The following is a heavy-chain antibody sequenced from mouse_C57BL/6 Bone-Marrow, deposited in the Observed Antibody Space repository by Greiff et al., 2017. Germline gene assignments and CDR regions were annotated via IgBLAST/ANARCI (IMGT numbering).Heavy chain of an antibody. CDR3: TTITTVVADWYFDV. CDR1: GFNIKDDY. J-gene: IGHJ1*03. D-gene: IGHD1-1*01. V-gene: IGHV14-4*01. Sequence: EVQLQQSGAELVRPGASVKLSCTASGFNIKDDYMHWVKQRPEQGLEWIGWIDPENGDTEYASKFQGKATITADPSSNTAYLQLSSLTSEDTAVYYCTTITTVVADWYFDVWGTGTTVTVSS. CDR2: IDPENGDT.